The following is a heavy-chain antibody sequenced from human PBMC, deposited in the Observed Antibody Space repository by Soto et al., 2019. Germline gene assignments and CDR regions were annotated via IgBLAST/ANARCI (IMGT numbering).Heavy chain of an antibody. J-gene: IGHJ2*01. V-gene: IGHV4-39*01. CDR2: IYYSGST. Sequence: QLQLQESGPGLVKPSEILSLTCTVSGGSISSSSYYWGWIRQPPGKVLEWIGSIYYSGSTYYNPSLKSRVTISVDTSNNQFCLKRSSVTAADTAVYYCASSSSWRRYWYFDLWGRGTLVTVSS. CDR1: GGSISSSSYY. D-gene: IGHD6-13*01. CDR3: ASSSSWRRYWYFDL.